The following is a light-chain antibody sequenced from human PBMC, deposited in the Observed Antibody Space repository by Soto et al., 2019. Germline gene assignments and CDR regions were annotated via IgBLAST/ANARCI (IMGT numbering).Light chain of an antibody. CDR2: DAS. J-gene: IGKJ1*01. CDR1: QIISSW. CDR3: QQYNSYWT. V-gene: IGKV1-5*01. Sequence: DIQMTQSPSTLCGSVGDRVTIACRASQIISSWLAWYQQKPGKAPKLLIYDASSLESGVPSRFSGSGSGTEFTLTISSLQPDDFATYYCQQYNSYWTFGQGTKVDIK.